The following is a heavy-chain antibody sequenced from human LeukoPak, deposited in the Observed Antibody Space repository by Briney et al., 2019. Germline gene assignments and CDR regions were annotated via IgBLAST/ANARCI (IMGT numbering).Heavy chain of an antibody. CDR3: ARVGPVAGGYYYYYMDV. V-gene: IGHV4-39*07. Sequence: SETLSLTCTVSGGPISSSSYYWGWIRQPPGKGLEWIGSIYYSGSTYYNPSLKSRVTISVDTSKNQFSLKLSSVTAADTAVYYCARVGPVAGGYYYYYMDVWGKGTTVTVSS. J-gene: IGHJ6*03. CDR1: GGPISSSSYY. CDR2: IYYSGST. D-gene: IGHD6-19*01.